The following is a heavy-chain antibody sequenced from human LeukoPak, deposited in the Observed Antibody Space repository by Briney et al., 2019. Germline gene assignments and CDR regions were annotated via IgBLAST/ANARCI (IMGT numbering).Heavy chain of an antibody. V-gene: IGHV1-69*13. Sequence: SVKVSCKASGGTFISYAISWVRQAPGQGLEWMGGIIPIFGTANYAQKFQGRVTITADESTSTAYMELSSLRSEDTAVYYCARGHYDSSGYYSLFGYYYYGMDVWGQGTTVTVSS. CDR2: IIPIFGTA. CDR1: GGTFISYA. J-gene: IGHJ6*02. D-gene: IGHD3-22*01. CDR3: ARGHYDSSGYYSLFGYYYYGMDV.